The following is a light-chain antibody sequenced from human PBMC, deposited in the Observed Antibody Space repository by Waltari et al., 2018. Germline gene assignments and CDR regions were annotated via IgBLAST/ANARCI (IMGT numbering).Light chain of an antibody. V-gene: IGKV3-20*01. Sequence: EIVLTQSPGTLSLAPGERATLSCRASQSVSRTLAWYQQNPGQAPSLLIYAESTRATGIPEGFSGRGAGTDFSLTISRLEPEDFAVYYCQHYVRLPATFGQGTKVEIK. CDR1: QSVSRT. CDR2: AES. CDR3: QHYVRLPAT. J-gene: IGKJ1*01.